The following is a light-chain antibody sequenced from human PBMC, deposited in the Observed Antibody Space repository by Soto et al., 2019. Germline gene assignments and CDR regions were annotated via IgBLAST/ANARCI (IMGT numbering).Light chain of an antibody. J-gene: IGKJ1*01. CDR2: GAS. CDR3: QQYNNWPPWT. V-gene: IGKV3-15*01. Sequence: EIVMTQSPATLSVSPGERATLSCRASQSVSSNLAWYQQKPGQAPRLLIYGASTRATGIPARFSGSGSGTEFTLPISSLQSEDFAVYSCQQYNNWPPWTFGQGTKVEIK. CDR1: QSVSSN.